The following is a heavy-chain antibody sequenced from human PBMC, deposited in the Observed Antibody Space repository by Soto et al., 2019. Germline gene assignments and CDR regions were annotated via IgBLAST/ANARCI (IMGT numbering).Heavy chain of an antibody. CDR2: IKSTTDGGTT. CDR1: GFTFSNAW. CDR3: TTDKLVWVGESSPTGGGYYGMDV. J-gene: IGHJ6*02. D-gene: IGHD3-10*01. Sequence: EVQLVESGGGLVKPGGSLRLSCAASGFTFSNAWMSWVRQAPGKGLEWVGRIKSTTDGGTTDYAAPVKGRFTISRDDSKNTLYLQMNSLKTEYTAVYYCTTDKLVWVGESSPTGGGYYGMDVWGQGTTVTVSS. V-gene: IGHV3-15*01.